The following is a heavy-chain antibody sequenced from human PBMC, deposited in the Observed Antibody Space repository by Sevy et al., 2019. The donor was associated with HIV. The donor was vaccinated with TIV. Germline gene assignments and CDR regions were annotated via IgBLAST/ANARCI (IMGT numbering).Heavy chain of an antibody. CDR3: ARDSLPYYDFWSGYYSSY. D-gene: IGHD3-3*01. CDR1: GFTFSSYA. V-gene: IGHV3-30*04. J-gene: IGHJ4*02. CDR2: ISYDGSNK. Sequence: GGSLRLSCAASGFTFSSYAMHWVRQAPGKGLEWVAVISYDGSNKYYADSVKGRFTISRDNSKNTLYLQRNRLRVEDTAVYDCARDSLPYYDFWSGYYSSYWGQGTLVTVSS.